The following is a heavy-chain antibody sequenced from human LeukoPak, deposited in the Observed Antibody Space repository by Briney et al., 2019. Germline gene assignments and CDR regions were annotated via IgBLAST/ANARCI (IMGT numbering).Heavy chain of an antibody. Sequence: GESLKISCKTSGYSFTSYWIHWVRQMPGKGLEWMGIIYPGDSDTRYSPSFQGQVTISADKSISTAYLQWGSLKASDTAMYYCARSITIFGVGFDYWGQGTLVTVSS. CDR3: ARSITIFGVGFDY. CDR2: IYPGDSDT. V-gene: IGHV5-51*01. J-gene: IGHJ4*02. CDR1: GYSFTSYW. D-gene: IGHD3-3*01.